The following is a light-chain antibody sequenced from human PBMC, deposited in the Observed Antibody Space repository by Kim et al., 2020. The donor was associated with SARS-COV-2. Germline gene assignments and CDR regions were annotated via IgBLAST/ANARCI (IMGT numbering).Light chain of an antibody. V-gene: IGLV2-8*01. CDR2: EVT. CDR1: SADIGGYDF. J-gene: IGLJ3*02. Sequence: QSALTQPPSASGSPGQSVAISCTGTSADIGGYDFVSWYQQYPGKAPKLLIYEVTKRPSGVPDRFSGSKSGNTASLTITGLQAGDEAEYYCCSYVDKKQLVLGGGTQLTVL. CDR3: CSYVDKKQLV.